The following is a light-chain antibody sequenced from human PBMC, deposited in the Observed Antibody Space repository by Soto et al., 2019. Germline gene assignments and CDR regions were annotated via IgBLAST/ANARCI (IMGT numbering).Light chain of an antibody. CDR3: AAWDDSLNGL. V-gene: IGLV1-44*01. CDR1: SSNIGSNT. Sequence: QPVLTQPPSASGTPGQRVTISCSGSSSNIGSNTVNWYQQLPGTAPKLLIYSNNQRPSGVPDRFSGSKSGTSASLAISGFQSEDEADYYCAAWDDSLNGLFGGGTKLTVL. J-gene: IGLJ2*01. CDR2: SNN.